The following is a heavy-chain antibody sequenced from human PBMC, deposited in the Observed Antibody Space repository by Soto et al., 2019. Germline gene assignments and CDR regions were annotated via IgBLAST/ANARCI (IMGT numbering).Heavy chain of an antibody. CDR2: INHSGST. J-gene: IGHJ6*03. CDR1: GGSFSGYY. Sequence: ASETLSLTCAVYGGSFSGYYWSWIRQPPGKGLEWIGEINHSGSTNYNPSLKSRVTISVDTSKNQFSLKLSSVTAADTAVYYCARRYYGSGSYYKRGNYYYYMDVWGKGTTVTVSS. V-gene: IGHV4-34*01. CDR3: ARRYYGSGSYYKRGNYYYYMDV. D-gene: IGHD3-10*01.